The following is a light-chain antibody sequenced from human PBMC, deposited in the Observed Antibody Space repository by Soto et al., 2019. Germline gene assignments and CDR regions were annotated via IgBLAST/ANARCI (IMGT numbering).Light chain of an antibody. CDR3: QQYDSSPLT. Sequence: EIVLTQSPGTLSLSPGERATLSCWASQSVSNRYLAWYQQKPGQAPRLLIYGASRRATGIPDRFSGSGSGTDFTLTISRLEPEDFAVYYCQQYDSSPLTFGGGTKVDIK. CDR1: QSVSNRY. CDR2: GAS. J-gene: IGKJ4*01. V-gene: IGKV3-20*01.